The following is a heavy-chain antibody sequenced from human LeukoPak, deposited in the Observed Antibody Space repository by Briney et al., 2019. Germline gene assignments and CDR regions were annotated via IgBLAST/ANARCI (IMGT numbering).Heavy chain of an antibody. CDR2: TYYRSKWHS. CDR3: VRDLGGRSGH. D-gene: IGHD1-26*01. J-gene: IGHJ4*02. CDR1: GDSVSSNSAA. Sequence: SQTLSLTCAISGDSVSSNSAAWNWIRQSPSRGLEWLGRTYYRSKWHSYYAPSVKSRMTINPDTSKNQFSLQLKSVTPEDTAVYYCVRDLGGRSGHWGQGTLVTVSS. V-gene: IGHV6-1*01.